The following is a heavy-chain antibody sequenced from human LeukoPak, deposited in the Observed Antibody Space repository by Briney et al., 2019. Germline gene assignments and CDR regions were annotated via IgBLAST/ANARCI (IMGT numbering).Heavy chain of an antibody. CDR3: AIPPGYCGNDCSFDH. Sequence: GVSLKISCEGSGYSFSNYWIGWVRQMPGKGLEWMGIIYPGDYETRYSPSFQGLVTISVDKSISTAYLQWSSLKASDTAMYYCAIPPGYCGNDCSFDHWGQGTLVTASS. CDR1: GYSFSNYW. CDR2: IYPGDYET. D-gene: IGHD2-21*02. V-gene: IGHV5-51*01. J-gene: IGHJ4*02.